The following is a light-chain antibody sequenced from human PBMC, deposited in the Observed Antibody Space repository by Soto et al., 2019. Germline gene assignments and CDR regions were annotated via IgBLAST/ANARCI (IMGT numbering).Light chain of an antibody. Sequence: DIQMTQSPSSLSASVGDRVTITCQASQDIDSYLNWYQQKPGKAPKLLIYDESKLETGVPSRFSGRGSGAEFTLIISRLQPDDIATYYCQQYDNLFTFGPGTRVNIK. V-gene: IGKV1-33*01. CDR2: DES. CDR1: QDIDSY. J-gene: IGKJ3*01. CDR3: QQYDNLFT.